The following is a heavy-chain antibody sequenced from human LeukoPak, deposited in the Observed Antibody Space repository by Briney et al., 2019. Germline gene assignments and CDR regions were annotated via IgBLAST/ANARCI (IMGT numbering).Heavy chain of an antibody. CDR1: GYPFTSYD. D-gene: IGHD6-13*01. J-gene: IGHJ6*03. V-gene: IGHV1-8*01. CDR2: MNPNSGNT. Sequence: ASVKVSCKASGYPFTSYDINWVRQATGQGLEWMGWMNPNSGNTGYAQKFQGRVTMTRNTSISTAYMELSSLRSEDTAVYYCARSPAGVYVYYYYYYMDVWGKGTTVTVSS. CDR3: ARSPAGVYVYYYYYYMDV.